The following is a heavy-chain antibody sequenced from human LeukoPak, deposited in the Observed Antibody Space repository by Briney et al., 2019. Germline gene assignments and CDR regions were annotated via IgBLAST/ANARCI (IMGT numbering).Heavy chain of an antibody. D-gene: IGHD3-10*01. CDR3: ANFGSRSYHGAY. CDR1: GFTFTYYA. CDR2: ISGSGTTT. Sequence: GGSLRLSCATSGFTFTYYAMTWVRQAPGKGLEWVSVISGSGTTTYYADSVKGRFTISRDKSNNTLYLHMISLRAEDTAVYYCANFGSRSYHGAYWGQGSLVTVSS. V-gene: IGHV3-23*01. J-gene: IGHJ4*02.